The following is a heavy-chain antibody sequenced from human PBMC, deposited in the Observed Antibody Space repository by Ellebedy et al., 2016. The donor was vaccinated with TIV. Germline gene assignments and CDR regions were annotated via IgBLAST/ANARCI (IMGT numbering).Heavy chain of an antibody. Sequence: GESLKISCETSGITFSSYSMNWVRQAPGKGLEWVAYISSSSLSTYYADSVKGRFTISRDNAKNSLYLQMTSLTTEDTGLYYCAKDMRPTGVYWGQGTLVTVSS. CDR2: ISSSSLST. J-gene: IGHJ4*02. CDR1: GITFSSYS. V-gene: IGHV3-48*04. CDR3: AKDMRPTGVY. D-gene: IGHD3-10*01.